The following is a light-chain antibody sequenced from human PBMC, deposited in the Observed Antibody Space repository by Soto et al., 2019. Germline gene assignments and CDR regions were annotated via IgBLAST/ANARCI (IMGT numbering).Light chain of an antibody. V-gene: IGKV4-1*01. CDR3: HQYHSAPQP. J-gene: IGKJ1*01. Sequence: DIVMTQSPDSLAVSLGERATINCKSSQSVLYSPNNKNYLAWYQQKPGQPPRLLVYWASTRESGVPDRFSGSGSGTDFPLTISSLQAEDAAVYYCHQYHSAPQPFGQGTKVEIK. CDR1: QSVLYSPNNKNY. CDR2: WAS.